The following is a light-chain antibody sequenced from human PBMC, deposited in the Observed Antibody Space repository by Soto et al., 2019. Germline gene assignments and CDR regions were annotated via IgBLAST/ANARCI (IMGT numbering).Light chain of an antibody. CDR1: QSVSSSY. Sequence: EIVLTQSPGTLSLSPGERATLSCRASQSVSSSYLAWYQQKPGLAPRLLIYGASSRATGIPDRFSGSGSGTDFTLTISRLEPEDFAVYYCQQYGTSVPITFGQGTRLEIK. CDR3: QQYGTSVPIT. V-gene: IGKV3-20*01. CDR2: GAS. J-gene: IGKJ5*01.